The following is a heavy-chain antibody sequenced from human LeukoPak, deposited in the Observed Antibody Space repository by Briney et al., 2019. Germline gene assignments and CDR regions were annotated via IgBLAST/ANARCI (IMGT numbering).Heavy chain of an antibody. D-gene: IGHD6-6*01. CDR3: ARNSIAARWEPFDY. J-gene: IGHJ4*02. Sequence: SETLSLTCTVSGGSISSSSYYWGWIRQPPGRGLEWIGSFYYSGSTYYNPSLKSRVTISEDTSKNQFSLKLSSVTAADTAMYYCARNSIAARWEPFDYWGQGTLVTVSP. V-gene: IGHV4-39*01. CDR2: FYYSGST. CDR1: GGSISSSSYY.